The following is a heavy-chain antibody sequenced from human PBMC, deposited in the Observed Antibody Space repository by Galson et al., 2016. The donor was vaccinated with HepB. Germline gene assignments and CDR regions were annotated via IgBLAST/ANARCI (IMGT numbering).Heavy chain of an antibody. V-gene: IGHV3-7*01. CDR2: LKQDGSDK. CDR3: ATGGSRGISDAFGF. Sequence: SLRLSCAVSGLTFSDYWMSWVRQAPGKGLECVANLKQDGSDKYYVASVMGRFTISRGNAKNSLYLQMNRLSAEDTAVYYCATGGSRGISDAFGFWGQGTMVTVSS. CDR1: GLTFSDYW. D-gene: IGHD3-16*01. J-gene: IGHJ3*01.